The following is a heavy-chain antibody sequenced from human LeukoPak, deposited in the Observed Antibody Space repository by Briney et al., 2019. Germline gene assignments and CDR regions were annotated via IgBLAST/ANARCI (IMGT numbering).Heavy chain of an antibody. CDR3: AKVGTTVTLRPYYYYMDV. CDR1: GFTFSSYA. J-gene: IGHJ6*03. Sequence: GGSLRLSCAASGFTFSSYAMGGVRQAPGKGLEWVSAISGSGGSTYYADSVKGRFTISRDNSKNTLYLQMNSLRAEDTAVYYCAKVGTTVTLRPYYYYMDVWGKGTTVTVSS. V-gene: IGHV3-23*01. CDR2: ISGSGGST. D-gene: IGHD4-11*01.